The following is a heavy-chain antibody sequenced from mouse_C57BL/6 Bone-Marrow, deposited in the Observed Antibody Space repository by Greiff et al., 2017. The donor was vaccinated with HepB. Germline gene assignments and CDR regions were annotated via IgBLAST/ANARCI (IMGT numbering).Heavy chain of an antibody. J-gene: IGHJ3*01. CDR1: GYTFTDYY. V-gene: IGHV1-26*01. CDR3: ARPLYYDGSSPWFAY. CDR2: INPNNGGT. D-gene: IGHD1-1*01. Sequence: VQLQQSGPELVKPGASVKISCKASGYTFTDYYMNWVKQSHGKSLEWIGDINPNNGGTSYNQKFKGKATLTVDKSSSTAYMELRSLTSEDSAVYYCARPLYYDGSSPWFAYWGQGTLVTVSA.